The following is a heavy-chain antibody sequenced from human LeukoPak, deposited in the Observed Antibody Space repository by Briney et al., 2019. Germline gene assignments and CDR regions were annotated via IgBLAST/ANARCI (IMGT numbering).Heavy chain of an antibody. J-gene: IGHJ5*02. D-gene: IGHD3-3*01. CDR3: ARAWDYDFWSGYPKAPYNWFDP. CDR2: IYYSGST. V-gene: IGHV4-34*01. Sequence: SETLSLTCAVYGGSFSGYYWGWIRQPPGKGLEWIGSIYYSGSTYYNPSLKSRVTISVDTSKNQFSLKLSSVTAADTAVDYCARAWDYDFWSGYPKAPYNWFDPWGQGTLVTVSS. CDR1: GGSFSGYY.